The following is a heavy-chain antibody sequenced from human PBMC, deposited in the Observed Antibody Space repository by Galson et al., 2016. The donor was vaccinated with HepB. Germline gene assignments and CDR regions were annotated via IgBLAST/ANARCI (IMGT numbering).Heavy chain of an antibody. CDR1: GFTFSSYG. J-gene: IGHJ4*02. V-gene: IGHV3-30*04. CDR3: AKWGRGWDHFDI. Sequence: SLRLSCAASGFTFSSYGMHWVRQAPGKGLEWVAVISIDGTKTYYADSVKGRFTISRDSSRNTQSLHLNSLRVEDTAVYYCAKWGRGWDHFDIWGQGTLVRVSS. CDR2: ISIDGTKT. D-gene: IGHD6-19*01.